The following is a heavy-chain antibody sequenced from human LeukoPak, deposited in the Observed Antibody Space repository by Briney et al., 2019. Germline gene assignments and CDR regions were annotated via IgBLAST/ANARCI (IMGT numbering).Heavy chain of an antibody. J-gene: IGHJ4*02. Sequence: SETLSLTCTVSGGSISGSSYHWAWVRQPPGKGLEWVGSGFYSGSAYSNPSLKSRVTISVDTSRNQFSLNLSSVTAADTAVYYCARLRGAMTPVTSDFDYWGQGTLVTVSS. CDR3: ARLRGAMTPVTSDFDY. D-gene: IGHD4-17*01. CDR1: GGSISGSSYH. CDR2: GFYSGSA. V-gene: IGHV4-39*01.